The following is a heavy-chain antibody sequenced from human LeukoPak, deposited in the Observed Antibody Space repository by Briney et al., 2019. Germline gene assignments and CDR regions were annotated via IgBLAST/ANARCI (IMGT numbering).Heavy chain of an antibody. CDR1: GFTFSDYY. Sequence: GSLRLSCAASGFTFSDYYMSWIRQAPGKGLEWVSYISSSGSTIFYADSVKGRFTISRDNAKHSLYLQVNSLRAEDTAVYYCARVVYCSGGSCHIFAFDIWGQGTMVTVSS. CDR2: ISSSGSTI. V-gene: IGHV3-11*01. J-gene: IGHJ3*02. CDR3: ARVVYCSGGSCHIFAFDI. D-gene: IGHD2-15*01.